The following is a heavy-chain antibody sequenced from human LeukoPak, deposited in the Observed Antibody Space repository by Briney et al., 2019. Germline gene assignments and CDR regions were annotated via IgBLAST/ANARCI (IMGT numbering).Heavy chain of an antibody. V-gene: IGHV3-74*01. D-gene: IGHD6-13*01. CDR1: GFTFSSYW. Sequence: GGSLRLSCAASGFTFSSYWMHWVRHAPGKGLVWVSRINSDGSGTSYADSVKGRFTISRDNAKNSLYMQVNSLRAEDTAVYYCARGGYSSSWYHDSWGQGTLVTVSS. CDR3: ARGGYSSSWYHDS. J-gene: IGHJ4*02. CDR2: INSDGSGT.